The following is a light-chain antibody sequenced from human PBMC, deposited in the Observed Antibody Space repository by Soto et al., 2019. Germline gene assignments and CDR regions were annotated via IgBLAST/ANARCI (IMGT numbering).Light chain of an antibody. Sequence: DIQMTQSPSSLSASVGDRVTITCRASQSIRSYLNWYQQKPGKAPKLLIYAASSLQSGVPSRFSGSGSGTDFTYTISRLQPEDFATYYCQQLFIYPPTFGPGTKVDIK. J-gene: IGKJ3*01. V-gene: IGKV1-39*01. CDR2: AAS. CDR1: QSIRSY. CDR3: QQLFIYPPT.